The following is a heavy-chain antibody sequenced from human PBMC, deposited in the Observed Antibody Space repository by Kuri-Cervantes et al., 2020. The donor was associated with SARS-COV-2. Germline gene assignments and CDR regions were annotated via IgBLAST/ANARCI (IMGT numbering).Heavy chain of an antibody. V-gene: IGHV3-21*04. D-gene: IGHD4-23*01. CDR3: ASTQISYGGNSGSYWYFDL. CDR1: GFTFSAFT. Sequence: GESLKISCAASGFTFSAFTISWVRQAPGKGLEWVSSISSTSVFKYYADSVKGRFTISRDNARDSVSLQMNSLRAEDTAVYYCASTQISYGGNSGSYWYFDLWGRGTLVTVSS. J-gene: IGHJ2*01. CDR2: ISSTSVFK.